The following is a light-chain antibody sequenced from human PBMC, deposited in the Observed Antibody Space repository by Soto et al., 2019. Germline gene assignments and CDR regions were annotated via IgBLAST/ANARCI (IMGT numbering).Light chain of an antibody. CDR3: QQYYSFLT. CDR2: DAS. J-gene: IGKJ4*01. Sequence: DIQMTQSPSTLSASVGDRVTITCRASQSISNWLAWYQQTPGKAPKLLIYDASSLQSGVPSRFSGSGSGTEFTLTISSLQPDDFATYYCQQYYSFLTFGGGTKVDIK. V-gene: IGKV1-5*01. CDR1: QSISNW.